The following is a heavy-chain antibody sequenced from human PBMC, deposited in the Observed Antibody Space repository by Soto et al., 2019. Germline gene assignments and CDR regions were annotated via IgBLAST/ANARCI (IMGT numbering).Heavy chain of an antibody. J-gene: IGHJ4*02. D-gene: IGHD2-15*01. CDR3: ASAGYCSGGSCYSWFDY. V-gene: IGHV4-30-4*01. CDR1: GGSISSGDYY. CDR2: IYYSGST. Sequence: QVQLQESGPGLVKPSQTLSLTCTVSGGSISSGDYYWSWIRQPPGKGLEWIGYIYYSGSTYYNPSLKSRVTISVDTSKNQFSLKLSSVTAADTAVYYCASAGYCSGGSCYSWFDYWGQGTLVTVSS.